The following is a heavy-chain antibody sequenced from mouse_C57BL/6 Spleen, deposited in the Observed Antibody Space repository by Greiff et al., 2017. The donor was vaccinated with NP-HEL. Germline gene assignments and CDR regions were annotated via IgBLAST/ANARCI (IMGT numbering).Heavy chain of an antibody. CDR3: ARYSNYALCDMDY. J-gene: IGHJ4*01. D-gene: IGHD2-5*01. CDR1: GFTFSDYG. Sequence: DVKLVESGGGLVKPGGSLNLSCAASGFTFSDYGMHWVRQAPEKGLEWVAYISSGSSTIYYAAIVKGRFTISSANAKNTRFLQMNSLRSEDTAMDKCARYSNYALCDMDYWGQGTSVTVSS. V-gene: IGHV5-17*01. CDR2: ISSGSSTI.